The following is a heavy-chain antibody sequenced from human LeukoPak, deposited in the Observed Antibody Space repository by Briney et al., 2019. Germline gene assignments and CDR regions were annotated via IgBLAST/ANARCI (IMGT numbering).Heavy chain of an antibody. Sequence: PGGSLRLSCAASGFTFSTYSMDWVRQAPGKGLEWVSSISSGGSYIYYADSVKGRFTISRDNAKNSLYLQMNSLRAEDTAVYYCARGYYYGSGSYSYLRAGYYYYGMDVWGQGTTVAVSS. V-gene: IGHV3-21*01. D-gene: IGHD3-10*01. CDR2: ISSGGSYI. CDR3: ARGYYYGSGSYSYLRAGYYYYGMDV. J-gene: IGHJ6*02. CDR1: GFTFSTYS.